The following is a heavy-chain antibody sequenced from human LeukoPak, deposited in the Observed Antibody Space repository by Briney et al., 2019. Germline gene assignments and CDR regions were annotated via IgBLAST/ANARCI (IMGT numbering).Heavy chain of an antibody. CDR2: MNPNSGNT. CDR3: ARARKVGAKYYFDY. V-gene: IGHV1-8*03. D-gene: IGHD1-26*01. Sequence: ASVKVSCKASGYTFTSYGISWVRQAPGQGLEWMGWMNPNSGNTGYAQKFQGRVTITRNTSISTAYMELSSLRSEDTAVYYCARARKVGAKYYFDYWGQGTLVTVS. CDR1: GYTFTSYG. J-gene: IGHJ4*02.